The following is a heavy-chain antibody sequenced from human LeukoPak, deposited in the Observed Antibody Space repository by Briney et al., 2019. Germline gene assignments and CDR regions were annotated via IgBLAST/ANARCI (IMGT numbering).Heavy chain of an antibody. CDR2: IINYGGRT. Sequence: GGSLRLSCAASGFTFSSHALSWVRQAPGKGPEWLSSIINYGGRTSYANSAKGRLAISRDNSTNTAYLQISSLRDADTTLYYCARSFRVSGTRYFDPWGQGTQVTVSS. CDR3: ARSFRVSGTRYFDP. J-gene: IGHJ5*02. V-gene: IGHV3-23*01. CDR1: GFTFSSHA. D-gene: IGHD5/OR15-5a*01.